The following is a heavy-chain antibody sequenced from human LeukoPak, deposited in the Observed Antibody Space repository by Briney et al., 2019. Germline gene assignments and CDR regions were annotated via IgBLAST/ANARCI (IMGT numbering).Heavy chain of an antibody. J-gene: IGHJ4*02. CDR1: GFTFSSYS. CDR3: ARGLRIAAAGLYYFDY. V-gene: IGHV3-21*01. Sequence: PGGSLRLSCAASGFTFSSYSMNWVRQAPGKGLEWVSSISSSSSYIYYADSVKGRFTISRDNAKNSLYLQMNSLRAEDTAVYYCARGLRIAAAGLYYFDYWGQGTLVTVSS. CDR2: ISSSSSYI. D-gene: IGHD6-13*01.